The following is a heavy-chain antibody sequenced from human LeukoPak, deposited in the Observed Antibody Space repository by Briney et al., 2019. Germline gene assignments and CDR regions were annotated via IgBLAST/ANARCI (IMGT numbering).Heavy chain of an antibody. J-gene: IGHJ6*02. CDR3: ARDSGYCSSTSCYAHYYYYYGMDV. CDR2: IIPIFGTA. D-gene: IGHD2-2*01. V-gene: IGHV1-69*01. Sequence: ASVKVSCEASGGTFSSYAISWVRQAPGQGLEWMGGIIPIFGTANYAQKFQGRVTITADESTSTAYMELSSLRSEDTAVYYCARDSGYCSSTSCYAHYYYYYGMDVWGQGTTVTVSS. CDR1: GGTFSSYA.